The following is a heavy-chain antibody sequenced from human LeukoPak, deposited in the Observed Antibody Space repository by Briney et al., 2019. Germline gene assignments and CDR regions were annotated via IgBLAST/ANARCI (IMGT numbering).Heavy chain of an antibody. Sequence: ESGPTLVNPSETLSLTCTVSGGSISSYYWSWIRQPPGKGLEWIGYISYSGSTNYNPSLESRVTISVDTSKNQFSLKLSSVTAADTAVYYCARYVWGSYPTFEDYWGQGTLVTVSS. CDR2: ISYSGST. J-gene: IGHJ4*02. V-gene: IGHV4-59*01. CDR3: ARYVWGSYPTFEDY. D-gene: IGHD3-16*02. CDR1: GGSISSYY.